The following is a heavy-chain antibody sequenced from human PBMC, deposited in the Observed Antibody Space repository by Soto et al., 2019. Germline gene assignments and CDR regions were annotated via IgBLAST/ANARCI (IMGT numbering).Heavy chain of an antibody. J-gene: IGHJ4*02. CDR1: GYTFSNYG. Sequence: QVQLVQSGAEVKKPGASVKVSCKASGYTFSNYGISWVRQAPGQGLEWMGWISAYNGNTKYAQKLKGRVTMTTDTATSTAYMELRSPRSADTAVYYCARDSPPVDYWGQGTLVTVSS. CDR2: ISAYNGNT. CDR3: ARDSPPVDY. V-gene: IGHV1-18*01.